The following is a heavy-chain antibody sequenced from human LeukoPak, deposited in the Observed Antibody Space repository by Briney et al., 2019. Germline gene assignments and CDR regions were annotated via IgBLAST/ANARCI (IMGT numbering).Heavy chain of an antibody. CDR3: ARDRRNDDAFDI. V-gene: IGHV3-66*01. D-gene: IGHD1-1*01. CDR1: GFTASSNY. Sequence: GGSLRLSCAASGFTASSNYMSWVRQAPGKGLEWVSVIYSGGSTYYADSVKGRFTISRDNSKNTLYLQMNSLRAEDTAVYYCARDRRNDDAFDIWGQGTMVTVSS. CDR2: IYSGGST. J-gene: IGHJ3*02.